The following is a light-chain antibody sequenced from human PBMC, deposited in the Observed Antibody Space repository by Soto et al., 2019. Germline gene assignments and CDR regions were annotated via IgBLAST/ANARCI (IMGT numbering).Light chain of an antibody. CDR1: QTVDNY. Sequence: EILMTQSPGTLSVSLGERATLSCRASQTVDNYLAWYQQKPGQSPRLLIYGASTRATDVPVRFSGSGSGTEFTLTITSLQSEDFAVYYCQQYNDWPRTFGQGTKVEIK. V-gene: IGKV3-15*01. CDR2: GAS. CDR3: QQYNDWPRT. J-gene: IGKJ1*01.